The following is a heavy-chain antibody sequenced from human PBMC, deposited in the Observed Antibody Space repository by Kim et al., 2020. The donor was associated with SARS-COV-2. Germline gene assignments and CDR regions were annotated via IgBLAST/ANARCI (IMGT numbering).Heavy chain of an antibody. J-gene: IGHJ6*02. V-gene: IGHV1-69*13. CDR1: GGTFSSYA. Sequence: VKVSCKASGGTFSSYAISWVRQAPGQGLEWMGGIIPIFGTANYAQKFQGRVTITADESTSTAYMELSSLRSEDTAVYYCARDSGVGATIRYGMDVWGQGTTVTVSS. CDR2: IIPIFGTA. CDR3: ARDSGVGATIRYGMDV. D-gene: IGHD1-26*01.